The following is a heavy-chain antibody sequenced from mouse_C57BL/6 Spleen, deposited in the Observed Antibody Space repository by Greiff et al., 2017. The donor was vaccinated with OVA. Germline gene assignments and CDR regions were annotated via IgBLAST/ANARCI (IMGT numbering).Heavy chain of an antibody. CDR3: AGAITTVPPAWFAY. J-gene: IGHJ3*01. CDR1: GYTFTSYG. CDR2: IYPRSGNT. Sequence: VKLVESGAELARPGASVKLSCKASGYTFTSYGISWVKQRTGQGLEWIGEIYPRSGNTYYNEKFKGKATLTADKSSSTAYMELRSLTSEDSAVYFCAGAITTVPPAWFAYWGQGTLVTVSA. V-gene: IGHV1-81*01. D-gene: IGHD1-1*01.